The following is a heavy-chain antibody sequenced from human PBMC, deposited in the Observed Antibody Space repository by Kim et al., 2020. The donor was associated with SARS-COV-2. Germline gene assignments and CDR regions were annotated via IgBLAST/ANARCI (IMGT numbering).Heavy chain of an antibody. D-gene: IGHD2-2*01. J-gene: IGHJ6*02. Sequence: GGSLRLSCVASGFSFSSYAMSWVRQAPGKGLERVSDMSGSGGSTQYADSAKGRFTISRDNSKNTLYLQLNSLRVEDTAVYYCARDLTATSFYGLGVWGQGTTVTVSS. CDR3: ARDLTATSFYGLGV. CDR2: MSGSGGST. CDR1: GFSFSSYA. V-gene: IGHV3-23*01.